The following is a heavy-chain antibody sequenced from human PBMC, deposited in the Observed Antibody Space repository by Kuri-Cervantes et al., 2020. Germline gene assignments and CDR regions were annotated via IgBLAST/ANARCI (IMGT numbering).Heavy chain of an antibody. Sequence: ETLSLTCVASGSTVSSNYMSWVRQGPGKGLEWVSVIYGGGNTHYADSVRGRFTVSRDNTKNTLDLQMNSLRAEDTAVYYCARGSLIAAAGTAYYFDYWGLGTLVTVSS. CDR1: GSTVSSNY. D-gene: IGHD6-13*01. CDR3: ARGSLIAAAGTAYYFDY. J-gene: IGHJ4*02. V-gene: IGHV3-53*01. CDR2: IYGGGNT.